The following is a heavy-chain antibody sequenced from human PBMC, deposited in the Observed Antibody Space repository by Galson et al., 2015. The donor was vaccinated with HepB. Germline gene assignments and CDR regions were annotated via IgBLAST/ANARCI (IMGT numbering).Heavy chain of an antibody. V-gene: IGHV4-39*07. CDR3: ARDPPHCSSSRCYSVWAFDI. Sequence: ETLSLTCTVSGDSISSRSHYWGWIRQPPGKGLEWLGSIHHSGSSYYSPSGKTRVTISVDTSKNQFSLKLRSVNAADTAVYYCARDPPHCSSSRCYSVWAFDIWGRGTLVTVSS. D-gene: IGHD2-2*01. CDR1: GDSISSRSHY. CDR2: IHHSGSS. J-gene: IGHJ3*02.